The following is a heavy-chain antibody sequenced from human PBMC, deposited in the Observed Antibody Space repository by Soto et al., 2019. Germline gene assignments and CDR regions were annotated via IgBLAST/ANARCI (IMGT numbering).Heavy chain of an antibody. CDR1: GCTFSDYV. Sequence: PGGSLRLSCLASGCTFSDYVMTWGRQAPEKRLEWVSTISVGGGSAYYADSVKGRFAISRDNSKNTLYLQLNSLRAEDTAVYYCVNVRSHQLILGVWLDPFSQRNLVTV. CDR3: VNVRSHQLILGVWLDP. CDR2: ISVGGGSA. J-gene: IGHJ5*02. D-gene: IGHD3-10*02. V-gene: IGHV3-23*01.